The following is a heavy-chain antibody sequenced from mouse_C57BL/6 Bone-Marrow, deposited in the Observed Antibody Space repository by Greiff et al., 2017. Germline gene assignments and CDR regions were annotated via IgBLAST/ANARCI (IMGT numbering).Heavy chain of an antibody. Sequence: EVKVEESGGGLVKPGGSLKLSCAASGFTFSSYAMSWVRQTPEKRLEWVATISDGGSYTYYPDNVKGRFTISRDNAKNNLYLQMSHLKSEDTAMYYGARGDYYGSSPWYFDVWGTGATVTVSS. J-gene: IGHJ1*03. D-gene: IGHD1-1*01. CDR1: GFTFSSYA. V-gene: IGHV5-4*03. CDR3: ARGDYYGSSPWYFDV. CDR2: ISDGGSYT.